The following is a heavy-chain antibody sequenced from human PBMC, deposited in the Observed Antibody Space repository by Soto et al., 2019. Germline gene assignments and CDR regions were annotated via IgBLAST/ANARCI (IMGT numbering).Heavy chain of an antibody. CDR1: GGSISSSSYY. CDR2: IYYSGST. D-gene: IGHD6-13*01. J-gene: IGHJ3*02. Sequence: SETLSLTCTVSGGSISSSSYYWGWIRQPPGKGLEWIGSIYYSGSTYYNPSLKSRVTISVDTSKNQFSLKLSSVTAADPAVYYCARSIAAAGTGAFDIWGQGTMVTVSS. CDR3: ARSIAAAGTGAFDI. V-gene: IGHV4-39*01.